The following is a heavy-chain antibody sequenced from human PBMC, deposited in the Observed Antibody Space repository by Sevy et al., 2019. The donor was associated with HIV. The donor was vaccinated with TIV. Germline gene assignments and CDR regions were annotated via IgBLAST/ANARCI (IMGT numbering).Heavy chain of an antibody. CDR2: IDTSSSSI. CDR3: VREYGSPFGVCSSLGSYFDY. J-gene: IGHJ4*02. D-gene: IGHD2-2*01. CDR1: GFVFGSYS. Sequence: GGSLRLSCAASGFVFGSYSMNWVRQAPGKGLEWISYIDTSSSSIHYADSVKGRFTISRDNRKNSLYLQMNSLRAEDTAVYYCVREYGSPFGVCSSLGSYFDYWGQGALVTVSS. V-gene: IGHV3-48*04.